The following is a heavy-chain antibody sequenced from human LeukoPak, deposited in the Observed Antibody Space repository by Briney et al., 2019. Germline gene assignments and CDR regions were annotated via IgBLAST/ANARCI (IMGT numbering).Heavy chain of an antibody. CDR2: IKSKTDGGTT. D-gene: IGHD5-12*01. J-gene: IGHJ4*02. CDR1: GFTFSNAW. Sequence: GGSLRLSCAASGFTFSNAWMSWVRQAPGKGLEWVGRIKSKTDGGTTDYAAPVKGRFTISRDDSKNTLYLQMNSLKTEDTAVYYCTRPGYSGYDRDYWGQGTLVTVSP. CDR3: TRPGYSGYDRDY. V-gene: IGHV3-15*01.